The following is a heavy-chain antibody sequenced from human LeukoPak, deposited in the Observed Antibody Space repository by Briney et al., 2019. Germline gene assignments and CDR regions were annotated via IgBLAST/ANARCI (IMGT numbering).Heavy chain of an antibody. CDR3: TRPGVATIDYYYYGMDV. V-gene: IGHV3-49*03. CDR2: IRSKAYGGTT. J-gene: IGHJ6*02. Sequence: GGSLRLSCTASGFTFGDYAMSWFRQAPGKGLEWVGFIRSKAYGGTTEYAASVEGRFTISRDDSKSIAYLQMNSLKTEDTAVYYCTRPGVATIDYYYYGMDVWGQGTTVTVSS. D-gene: IGHD5-12*01. CDR1: GFTFGDYA.